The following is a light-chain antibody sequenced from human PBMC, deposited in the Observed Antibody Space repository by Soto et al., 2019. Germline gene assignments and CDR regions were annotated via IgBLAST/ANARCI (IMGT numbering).Light chain of an antibody. CDR1: QSITSNH. V-gene: IGKV3-20*01. CDR3: QQHGTSPPSWT. CDR2: GAS. J-gene: IGKJ1*01. Sequence: ETVLTQSPGTLSLSPGERATLFCRASQSITSNHLAWYQQKPGQAPRLLIYGASSRATGIPDRFSGSGSGTDFTLTISRLEPEDFAVYYCQQHGTSPPSWTFGQGNKVEIK.